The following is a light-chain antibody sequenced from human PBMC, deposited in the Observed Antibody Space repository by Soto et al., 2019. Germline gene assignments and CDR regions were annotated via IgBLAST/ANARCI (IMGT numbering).Light chain of an antibody. CDR2: EGN. V-gene: IGLV2-23*01. Sequence: QSALTQPASVSGSPGQSITISCTGTSSDVGSYNLVSWYQQHPGKAHKLMIYEGNKRPSGVSNRFSGSKSAKTASLTISGLQTEDEADYYCCSYAGTNTFVFGTGTKLTVL. J-gene: IGLJ1*01. CDR3: CSYAGTNTFV. CDR1: SSDVGSYNL.